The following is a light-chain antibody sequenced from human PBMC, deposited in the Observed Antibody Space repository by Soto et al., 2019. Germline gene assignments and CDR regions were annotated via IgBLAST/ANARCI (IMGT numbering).Light chain of an antibody. V-gene: IGKV1-5*03. CDR3: QHYNSYSEA. Sequence: DIQMTQSPSTLSGSVGDRVTITCRASQTISSWLAWYQQKPGKAPKLLIYKASTLKSGVPSRFSGSGSGTEFTLTISSLQPDDFATYSCQHYNSYSEAFGQGTKLDI. CDR2: KAS. J-gene: IGKJ1*01. CDR1: QTISSW.